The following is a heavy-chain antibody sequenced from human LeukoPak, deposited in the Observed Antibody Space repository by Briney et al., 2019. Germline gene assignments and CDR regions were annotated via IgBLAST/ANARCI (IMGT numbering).Heavy chain of an antibody. J-gene: IGHJ4*02. CDR1: GLTYSRYW. Sequence: GGSLRLSCAASGLTYSRYWMNWVRQAPGKGPEWVARVKEDGTDKCYVDSVKGRFTISRDNAKNSLDLQMNSLRVEDTAVYYCARDWDGSGRSIDSWGQGTLVTVSS. CDR3: ARDWDGSGRSIDS. D-gene: IGHD3-10*01. CDR2: VKEDGTDK. V-gene: IGHV3-7*04.